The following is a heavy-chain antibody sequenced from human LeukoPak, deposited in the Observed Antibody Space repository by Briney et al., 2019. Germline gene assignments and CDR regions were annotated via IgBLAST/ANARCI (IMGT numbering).Heavy chain of an antibody. J-gene: IGHJ6*03. CDR3: ARGLGYSGYDQYYYYYMDV. V-gene: IGHV4-34*01. CDR1: GGSFSGYY. D-gene: IGHD5-12*01. CDR2: INHSGST. Sequence: SETLSLTCAVYGGSFSGYYWSWIRQPPGKGLEWIGEINHSGSTNYNPSLTSRVTISVDTSKNQFSLKLSSVTAADTAVYYCARGLGYSGYDQYYYYYMDVWGKGTTVTVSS.